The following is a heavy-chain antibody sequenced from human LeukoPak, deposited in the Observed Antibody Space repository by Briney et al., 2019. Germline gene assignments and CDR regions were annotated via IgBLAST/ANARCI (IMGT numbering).Heavy chain of an antibody. CDR1: GFTFSSYA. CDR2: ISGSGGST. J-gene: IGHJ4*02. V-gene: IGHV3-23*01. CDR3: AKDGYYGFWSGYYKDPYYFDY. D-gene: IGHD3-3*01. Sequence: GGSLRLSCAASGFTFSSYAMSWVRQAPGKGLEWVSAISGSGGSTYYADSVKGRFTISRDNSKNTLYLQMNSLRAEDTAVYYCAKDGYYGFWSGYYKDPYYFDYWGQGTLVTVSS.